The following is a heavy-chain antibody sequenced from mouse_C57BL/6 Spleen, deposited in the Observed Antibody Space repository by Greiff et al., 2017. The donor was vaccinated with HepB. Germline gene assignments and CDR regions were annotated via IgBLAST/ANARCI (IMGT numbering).Heavy chain of an antibody. CDR2: ISSGSSTI. J-gene: IGHJ4*01. CDR1: GFTFSDYG. D-gene: IGHD2-14*01. CDR3: ASGAGYGYYYAMDY. Sequence: EVMLVESGGGLVKPGGSLKLSCAASGFTFSDYGMHWVRQAPEKGLEWVAYISSGSSTIYYADTVKGRFTISRDNAKNTLFLQMTSLRAEDTAMYYCASGAGYGYYYAMDYWGQGTSVTVSS. V-gene: IGHV5-17*01.